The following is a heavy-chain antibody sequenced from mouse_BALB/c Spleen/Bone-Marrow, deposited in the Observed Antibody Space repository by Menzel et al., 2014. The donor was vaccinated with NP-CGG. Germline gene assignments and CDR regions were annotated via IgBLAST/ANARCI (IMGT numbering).Heavy chain of an antibody. V-gene: IGHV1-14*01. J-gene: IGHJ4*01. CDR3: ARSLLRYYAMDY. CDR2: INPYNDGT. CDR1: GYTFTSYV. D-gene: IGHD1-1*01. Sequence: QLKGSGPEPGKPGGSGKMSCQASGYTFTSYVMHWVEEKPGQGLEWIGYINPYNDGTKYNEKFKGKATLTSDKSSSTAYMELSSLTSEDSAVYYCARSLLRYYAMDYWGQGTSVTVSS.